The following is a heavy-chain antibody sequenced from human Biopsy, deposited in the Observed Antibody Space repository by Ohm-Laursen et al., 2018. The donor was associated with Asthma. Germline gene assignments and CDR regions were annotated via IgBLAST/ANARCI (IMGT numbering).Heavy chain of an antibody. CDR2: VFYSGTT. J-gene: IGHJ6*02. D-gene: IGHD4-17*01. V-gene: IGHV4-30-4*01. CDR3: ARVASYGDLYFGIDV. CDR1: GAYIGTPDYH. Sequence: SQTLSLTCTVSGAYIGTPDYHWSWIRQSPGKGLEWIGFVFYSGTTHYSRSLERRLSISIDTTRNEFSMRLRSVTAADTAVYFCARVASYGDLYFGIDVWGPGTTVSVS.